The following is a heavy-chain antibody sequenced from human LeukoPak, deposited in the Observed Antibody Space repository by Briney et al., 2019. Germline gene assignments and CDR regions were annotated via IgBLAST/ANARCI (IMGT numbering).Heavy chain of an antibody. Sequence: ASVKVSCXVSGYTLTELSMHWVRQAPGKGLGWMGGFDPEDGETIYAQKFQGRVTMTEDTSTDTAYMELSSLRSEDTAVYYCATAPPPVLRLLEWLSTFDYWGQGTLVTVSS. D-gene: IGHD3-3*01. CDR1: GYTLTELS. CDR3: ATAPPPVLRLLEWLSTFDY. J-gene: IGHJ4*02. CDR2: FDPEDGET. V-gene: IGHV1-24*01.